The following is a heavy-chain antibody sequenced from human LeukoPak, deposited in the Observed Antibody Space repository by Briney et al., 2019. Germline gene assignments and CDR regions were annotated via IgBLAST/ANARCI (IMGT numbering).Heavy chain of an antibody. CDR2: INHSGST. CDR3: ARGRRCSGGSCTGGDFDC. D-gene: IGHD2-15*01. Sequence: SETLSLTCAVYGGSFSGYYWSWIRQPPGKGLEWIGEINHSGSTNYNPSLKSRVTISVDTSKNQFSLKLSSVTAADTAVYYCARGRRCSGGSCTGGDFDCWGQGTLVTVSS. J-gene: IGHJ4*02. CDR1: GGSFSGYY. V-gene: IGHV4-34*01.